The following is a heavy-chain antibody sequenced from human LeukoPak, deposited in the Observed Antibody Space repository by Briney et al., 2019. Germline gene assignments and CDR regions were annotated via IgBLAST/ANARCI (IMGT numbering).Heavy chain of an antibody. J-gene: IGHJ4*02. CDR1: GFTFSSYG. Sequence: GGSLRLSCAASGFTFSSYGMNWVRQAPGKGLEWVSSISSSSSYIYYADSVKGRFTISRDNAKNSLYLQMNSLRAEDTAVYYCASQGELETYFDYWGQGTLVTVSS. CDR2: ISSSSSYI. CDR3: ASQGELETYFDY. D-gene: IGHD1-26*01. V-gene: IGHV3-21*01.